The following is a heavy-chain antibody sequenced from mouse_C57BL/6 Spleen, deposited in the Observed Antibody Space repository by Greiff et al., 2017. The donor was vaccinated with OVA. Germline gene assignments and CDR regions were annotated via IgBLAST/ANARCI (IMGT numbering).Heavy chain of an antibody. CDR2: IDPENGDT. CDR3: AYSSAWFAY. V-gene: IGHV14-4*01. J-gene: IGHJ3*01. CDR1: GFNIKDDY. D-gene: IGHD3-1*01. Sequence: EVQLKQSGAELVRPGASVKLSCTASGFNIKDDYMHWVKQRPEQGLEWIGWIDPENGDTEYASKFQGKATITADTSSNTAYLQLSSLTSEDTAVYYCAYSSAWFAYWGQGTLVTVSA.